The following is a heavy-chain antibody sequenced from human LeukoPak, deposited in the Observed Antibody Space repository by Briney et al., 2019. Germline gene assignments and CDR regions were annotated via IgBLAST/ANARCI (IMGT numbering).Heavy chain of an antibody. V-gene: IGHV4-39*01. D-gene: IGHD5-18*01. J-gene: IGHJ4*02. CDR2: IYYSKNT. CDR1: GGSISSNSAY. Sequence: SETLSLTCTVSGGSISSNSAYWGWIRQPPGKGLEWIGSIYYSKNTYYNPSLKSRVTISADTSKNQFSLRLDSVSAADTAVYYCASPRGFSYGYFDPWGPGSLVTVSS. CDR3: ASPRGFSYGYFDP.